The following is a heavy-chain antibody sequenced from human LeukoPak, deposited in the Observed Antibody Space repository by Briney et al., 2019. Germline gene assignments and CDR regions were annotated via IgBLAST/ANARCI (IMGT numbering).Heavy chain of an antibody. Sequence: PSETLSLTCTVSGDSVRRYYWSWIRQPPGQGLEWLGHINDRGSTNYNPSLQGRVTISIDTSKNQFSLKVNSVTAADTAVYYCVRDSRYGSGWFEDGLDFWGQGTTVTVSS. D-gene: IGHD6-13*01. V-gene: IGHV4-59*02. CDR3: VRDSRYGSGWFEDGLDF. J-gene: IGHJ6*02. CDR2: INDRGST. CDR1: GDSVRRYY.